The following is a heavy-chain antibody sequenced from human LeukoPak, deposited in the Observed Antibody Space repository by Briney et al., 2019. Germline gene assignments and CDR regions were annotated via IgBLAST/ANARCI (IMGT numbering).Heavy chain of an antibody. V-gene: IGHV3-30*18. CDR3: AKGEILLWFGELYFDY. Sequence: PAGGSLRLSCAASGFTFSRYGIHWVRQAPGKGLEWLAVISHDGSDKFYVDSVKGRFTISRDNSKNTLYLQMNSLRAEDTAVYYCAKGEILLWFGELYFDYWGQGTLVTVSS. CDR1: GFTFSRYG. J-gene: IGHJ4*02. CDR2: ISHDGSDK. D-gene: IGHD3-10*01.